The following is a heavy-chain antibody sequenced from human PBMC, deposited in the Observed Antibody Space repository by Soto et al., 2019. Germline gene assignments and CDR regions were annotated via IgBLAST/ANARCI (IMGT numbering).Heavy chain of an antibody. CDR2: IYPGESDT. V-gene: IGHV5-51*01. D-gene: IGHD3-10*01. CDR3: ARHRTWFWELNPLV. CDR1: GYSFTSYW. Sequence: GESLKISCKGSGYSFTSYWIGWVRQMPGKGLGWMGIIYPGESDTRYSPSFQGQVTISADKSISTAYLQWSSLEASDTARDFRARHRTWFWELNPLVWGQGTLVTVSS. J-gene: IGHJ4*02.